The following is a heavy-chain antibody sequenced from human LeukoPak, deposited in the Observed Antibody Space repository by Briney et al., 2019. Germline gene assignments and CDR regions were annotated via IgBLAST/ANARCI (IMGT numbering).Heavy chain of an antibody. CDR3: ARGSPRGKYYYMDV. Sequence: GGSLRLSCAASGFTFSSFDMHWVRQPTGQGLEWVSTIGTASDTYYPGPVEGRFTLSRDNAKNSLYLQMNSLTAGDTAVYYCARGSPRGKYYYMDVWGKGTTVTVSS. J-gene: IGHJ6*03. CDR1: GFTFSSFD. CDR2: IGTASDT. V-gene: IGHV3-13*01. D-gene: IGHD1-1*01.